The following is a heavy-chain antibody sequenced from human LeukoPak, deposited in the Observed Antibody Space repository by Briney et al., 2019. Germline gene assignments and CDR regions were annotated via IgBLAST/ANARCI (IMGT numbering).Heavy chain of an antibody. Sequence: SETLSLTCTLSGGSISIYRWSWIRQPAGKGLEWMGRIDTSGNTNYNPSLNGRVTMSVDTSKNQFSLKLSSVTAADTAVYYCARYLLGGDQELWGQGTLVTVSS. CDR1: GGSISIYR. J-gene: IGHJ4*02. CDR2: IDTSGNT. V-gene: IGHV4-4*07. CDR3: ARYLLGGDQEL. D-gene: IGHD1-7*01.